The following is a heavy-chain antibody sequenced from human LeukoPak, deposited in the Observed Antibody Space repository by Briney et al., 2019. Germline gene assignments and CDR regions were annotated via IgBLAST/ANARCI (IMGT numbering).Heavy chain of an antibody. J-gene: IGHJ4*02. CDR1: GGTFSSHA. CDR2: IIPIFGTT. V-gene: IGHV1-69*05. Sequence: SVKVSCKASGGTFSSHAISWVRQAPGQGLEWVGGIIPIFGTTNYAQKFQGRVTITTDESTSTGYMELRSLRSDDTAVYYCARGDSGYDYGFDNWGQGTLVTASS. D-gene: IGHD5-12*01. CDR3: ARGDSGYDYGFDN.